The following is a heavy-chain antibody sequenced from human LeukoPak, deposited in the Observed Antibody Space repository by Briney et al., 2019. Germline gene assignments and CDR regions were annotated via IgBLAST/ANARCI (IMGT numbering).Heavy chain of an antibody. J-gene: IGHJ4*02. Sequence: ASVKVPCKVSGYTLTELSMHWVRQAPGKGLEWMGGFDPEDGETIYAQKFQGRVTMTEDTSTDTAYMELSSLRSEDTAVYYCARVSKKWELAGGGLDYWGQGTLVTVSS. V-gene: IGHV1-24*01. D-gene: IGHD1-26*01. CDR1: GYTLTELS. CDR2: FDPEDGET. CDR3: ARVSKKWELAGGGLDY.